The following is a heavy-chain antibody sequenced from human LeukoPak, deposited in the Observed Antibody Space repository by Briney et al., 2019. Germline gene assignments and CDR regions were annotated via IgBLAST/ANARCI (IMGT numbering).Heavy chain of an antibody. V-gene: IGHV3-21*01. D-gene: IGHD5-18*01. CDR3: ASGTRYSYGPRTLFDY. Sequence: PGGSLRLSCAASGFTFSSYSMNWVRQAPGKGLEWVSSISSSSSYIYYADSVKGRFTISRDNAKNSLYLQMNSLRAEDTAVYYCASGTRYSYGPRTLFDYWGQGTLVTVSS. CDR1: GFTFSSYS. CDR2: ISSSSSYI. J-gene: IGHJ4*02.